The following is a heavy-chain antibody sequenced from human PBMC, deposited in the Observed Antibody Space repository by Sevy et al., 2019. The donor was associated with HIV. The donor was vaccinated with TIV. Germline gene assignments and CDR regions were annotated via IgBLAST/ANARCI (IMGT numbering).Heavy chain of an antibody. D-gene: IGHD5-12*01. CDR2: IKQDGSEK. CDR3: AGVKYSGYDYRGYSSSWYLDY. CDR1: GFTFSSYW. J-gene: IGHJ4*02. Sequence: GGSLRLSCAASGFTFSSYWMSWVRQAPGKGLEWVANIKQDGSEKYYVDSVKGRFTISRDNAKNSLYLQMNSLRAEDTAVYYCAGVKYSGYDYRGYSSSWYLDYWGQGTLVTVSS. V-gene: IGHV3-7*01.